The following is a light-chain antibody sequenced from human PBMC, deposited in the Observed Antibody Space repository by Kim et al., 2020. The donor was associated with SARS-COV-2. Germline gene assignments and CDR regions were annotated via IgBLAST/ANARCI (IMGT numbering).Light chain of an antibody. Sequence: LSPGERATPSCRASQSVSGSLAWYRQKPGQVPRLLIYHVSNRATGIPARFSGSGSGTDFTLTISSLEPEDFAVYYCQQRRNWPLTFGGGTKVDIK. CDR2: HVS. V-gene: IGKV3-11*01. CDR1: QSVSGS. CDR3: QQRRNWPLT. J-gene: IGKJ4*01.